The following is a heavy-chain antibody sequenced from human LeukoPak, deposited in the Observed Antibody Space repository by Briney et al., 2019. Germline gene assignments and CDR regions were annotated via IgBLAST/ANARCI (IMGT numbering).Heavy chain of an antibody. Sequence: SETLSLTCTVSSASISSSPYLWGWIRQPPGKGLEWIGEINHSGSTNYNPSLKSRVTISVDTSKNQFSLKLRSVTAADTAVYYCASLRKRGGAFDIWGQGTMVTVSS. J-gene: IGHJ3*02. CDR2: INHSGST. CDR1: SASISSSPYL. V-gene: IGHV4-39*07. CDR3: ASLRKRGGAFDI.